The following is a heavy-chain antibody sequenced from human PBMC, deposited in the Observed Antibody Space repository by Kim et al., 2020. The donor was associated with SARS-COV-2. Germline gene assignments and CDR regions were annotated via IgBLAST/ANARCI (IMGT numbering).Heavy chain of an antibody. Sequence: GGSLRLSFAASGFTFSTYGMHWVRQAPGKGLEWVALIWSDGSHKYSADSVKGRFTISRDNSKNTLYLQMNSLRAEDTAVYYCARTFDTYYFDLWGQGTLV. CDR1: GFTFSTYG. V-gene: IGHV3-33*01. J-gene: IGHJ4*02. D-gene: IGHD5-18*01. CDR2: IWSDGSHK. CDR3: ARTFDTYYFDL.